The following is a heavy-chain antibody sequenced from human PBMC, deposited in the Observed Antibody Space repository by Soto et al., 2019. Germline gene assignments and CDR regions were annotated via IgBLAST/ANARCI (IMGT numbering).Heavy chain of an antibody. D-gene: IGHD6-13*01. CDR2: ISGSGGST. V-gene: IGHV3-23*01. CDR1: GLTFSSYD. CDR3: AKSRVSPADAFDI. Sequence: SGGSLRLSCAASGLTFSSYDMHWVRQATGKGLEWVSAISGSGGSTYYADSVKGRFTISRDNSKNTLYLQMNSLRAEDTAVYYCAKSRVSPADAFDIWGQGTMVTVSS. J-gene: IGHJ3*02.